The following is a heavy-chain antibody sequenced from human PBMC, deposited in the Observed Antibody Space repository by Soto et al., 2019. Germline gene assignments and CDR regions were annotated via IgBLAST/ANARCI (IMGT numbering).Heavy chain of an antibody. CDR1: SFRFSAYG. J-gene: IGHJ4*01. CDR3: VKGGYKTGWPPFDH. Sequence: QVKLVEFGGAVVQSGRSLRLSCTASSFRFSAYGMHWVRQAPGKGLEWVALISDDGKTKFFTDSVEGRFTISRDNSRNTLYLQMNRLRPEDTAVYYCVKGGYKTGWPPFDHWGHGTRVTVSS. D-gene: IGHD6-19*01. CDR2: ISDDGKTK. V-gene: IGHV3-30*18.